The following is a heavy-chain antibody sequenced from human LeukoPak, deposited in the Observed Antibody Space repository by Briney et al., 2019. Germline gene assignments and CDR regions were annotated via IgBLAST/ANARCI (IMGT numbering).Heavy chain of an antibody. Sequence: ASVKVSCKASGYTFTSYGISWVRQAPGQGLEWMGCISAYNGNTNYAQKLQGRVTMTTDTSTSTAYMELRSLRSDDTAVYYCARGATVVTLTGGHLTYYMDVWGKGTTVTVSS. D-gene: IGHD4-23*01. CDR3: ARGATVVTLTGGHLTYYMDV. CDR2: ISAYNGNT. CDR1: GYTFTSYG. V-gene: IGHV1-18*01. J-gene: IGHJ6*03.